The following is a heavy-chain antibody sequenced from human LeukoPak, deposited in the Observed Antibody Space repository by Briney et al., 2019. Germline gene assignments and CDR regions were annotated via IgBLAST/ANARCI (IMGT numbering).Heavy chain of an antibody. Sequence: GGSLRLSCELSGIPFIDAWMSWVRQAPGKGLEWVGRIKGTTADGTTAYAAPVEGRFLITRDDSQRMVYLQMDSLKIEDTAVYFCTWVDCSGGSCYFASWGQGTQVTVSS. D-gene: IGHD2-15*01. J-gene: IGHJ4*02. CDR1: GIPFIDAW. CDR3: TWVDCSGGSCYFAS. CDR2: IKGTTADGTT. V-gene: IGHV3-15*01.